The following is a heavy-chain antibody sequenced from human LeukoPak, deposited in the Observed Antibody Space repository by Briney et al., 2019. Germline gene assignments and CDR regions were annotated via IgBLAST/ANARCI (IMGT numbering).Heavy chain of an antibody. CDR1: GYIFTNYW. V-gene: IGHV5-51*01. J-gene: IGHJ4*02. D-gene: IGHD2-8*01. CDR2: IYPGDSDT. Sequence: GESLKISCKGSGYIFTNYWIGWVRQMPGKGLEWMGIIYPGDSDTRYTASFQGQVTISADKSINTAYLQWSSLKASDTAMYYCARRGYCTNGVCYPDSVDYWGQGTLVTVYS. CDR3: ARRGYCTNGVCYPDSVDY.